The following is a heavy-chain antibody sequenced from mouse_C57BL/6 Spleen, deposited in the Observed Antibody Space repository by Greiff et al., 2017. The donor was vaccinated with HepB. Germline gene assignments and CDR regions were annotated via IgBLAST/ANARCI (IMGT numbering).Heavy chain of an antibody. D-gene: IGHD1-1*01. CDR1: GFTFSSYG. CDR2: ISSGGSYT. CDR3: ARPSPYGSREAYYFDY. J-gene: IGHJ2*01. Sequence: EVKVVESGGDLVKPGGSLKLSCAASGFTFSSYGMSWVRQTPDKRLEWVATISSGGSYTYYPDSVKGRFTISRDNAKNTLYLQMSSLKSEDTAMYYCARPSPYGSREAYYFDYWGQGTTLTVSS. V-gene: IGHV5-6*01.